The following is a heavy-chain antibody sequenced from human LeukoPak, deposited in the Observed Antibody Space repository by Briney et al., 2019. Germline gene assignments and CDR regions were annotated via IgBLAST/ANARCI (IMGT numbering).Heavy chain of an antibody. CDR3: ARVKMVRGALKNYYYYFGMDV. Sequence: GASVKVSCKASGYTFTSYDINWVRQATGQGLEWMGRMNPNSGNTGYAQKFQGRVTMTRNTSISTAYMELSSLRSEDTAVYYCARVKMVRGALKNYYYYFGMDVWGQGTTVTVSS. V-gene: IGHV1-8*01. J-gene: IGHJ6*02. D-gene: IGHD3-10*01. CDR2: MNPNSGNT. CDR1: GYTFTSYD.